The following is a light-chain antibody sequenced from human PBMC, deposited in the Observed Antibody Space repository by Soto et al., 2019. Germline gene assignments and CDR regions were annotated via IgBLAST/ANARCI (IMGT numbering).Light chain of an antibody. CDR3: AAWDDSLTGPV. CDR1: RSDIGSNS. CDR2: NDN. Sequence: QLVLTQPPSASGTPGQTVTISSSGSRSDIGSNSVSWYQHLPGTAPKLLIYNDNQRPSGVPDRFSGSRSGTSASLAISGLQSEDEADYYCAAWDDSLTGPVFGTGTKVTVL. J-gene: IGLJ1*01. V-gene: IGLV1-44*01.